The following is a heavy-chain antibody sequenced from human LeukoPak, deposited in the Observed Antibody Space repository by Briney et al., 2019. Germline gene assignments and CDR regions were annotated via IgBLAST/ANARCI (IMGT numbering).Heavy chain of an antibody. V-gene: IGHV3-11*01. J-gene: IGHJ4*02. Sequence: PGGSLRLSCAASGFTFSDYYMSWIRQAPGRGLEWVSYISSSGSTIYYADSVKGRFTISRDNAKNSLYLQMNSLRAEDTAVYYCARVANTYYYGSGSYYGDYFDYWGQGTLVTVSS. CDR2: ISSSGSTI. D-gene: IGHD3-10*01. CDR3: ARVANTYYYGSGSYYGDYFDY. CDR1: GFTFSDYY.